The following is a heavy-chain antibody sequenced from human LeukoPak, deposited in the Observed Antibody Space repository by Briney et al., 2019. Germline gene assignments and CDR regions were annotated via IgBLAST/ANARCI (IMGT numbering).Heavy chain of an antibody. V-gene: IGHV3-7*01. CDR2: IKQDGSEK. CDR3: ARVKDSGSYHLYYFDY. Sequence: GGSLRLSCAASGFTFSSYWMSWVRQAPGKGLEWVANIKQDGSEKYYVDSVKGRFTVSRDNAKNSLYLQMNSLRAEDTAVYYCARVKDSGSYHLYYFDYWGQGTLVTVSS. J-gene: IGHJ4*02. CDR1: GFTFSSYW. D-gene: IGHD3-10*01.